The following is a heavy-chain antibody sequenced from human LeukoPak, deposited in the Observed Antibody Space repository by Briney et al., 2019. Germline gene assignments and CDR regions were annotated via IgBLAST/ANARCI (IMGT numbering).Heavy chain of an antibody. CDR2: INSDGRTT. CDR3: AREGYYDSSGYSIRFSY. CDR1: ELTFSSYW. D-gene: IGHD3-22*01. Sequence: GGSLRLSCEASELTFSSYWMHWVRQAPGKGLVWVSRINSDGRTTIYADSVKGRFTISRDNAKNTLYLQMNSLRAEDTAVYYCAREGYYDSSGYSIRFSYWGQGTLVTVFS. J-gene: IGHJ4*02. V-gene: IGHV3-74*01.